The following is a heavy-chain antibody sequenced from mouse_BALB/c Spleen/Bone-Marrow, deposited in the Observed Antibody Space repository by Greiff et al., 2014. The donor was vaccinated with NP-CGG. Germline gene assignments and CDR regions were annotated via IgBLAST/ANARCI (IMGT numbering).Heavy chain of an antibody. CDR3: ASYYGSSYDYFDY. J-gene: IGHJ2*01. CDR2: IDPENGNT. Sequence: VQLQQSGAELVRPGALVKLSCKASGFNIKDYYMHWVKQRPEQGLEWIGWIDPENGNTIYDPKFQGKASITADTPSNTAYLQLSSLTSEDTAVYYCASYYGSSYDYFDYWGQGTTLTVSS. CDR1: GFNIKDYY. V-gene: IGHV14-1*02. D-gene: IGHD1-1*01.